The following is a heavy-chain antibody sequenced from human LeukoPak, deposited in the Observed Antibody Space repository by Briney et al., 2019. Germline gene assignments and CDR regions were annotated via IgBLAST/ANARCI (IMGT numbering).Heavy chain of an antibody. CDR2: INLNSGGT. CDR1: GYTFTGYY. V-gene: IGHV1-2*02. D-gene: IGHD3-22*01. CDR3: AILGRRITMIVADY. J-gene: IGHJ4*02. Sequence: ASVKVSCKASGYTFTGYYMHWVRQAPGQGLEWMGWINLNSGGTNYAQKFQGRVTMTRDTSISTAYMELSRLRSDDTAVYYCAILGRRITMIVADYWGQGTLVTVSS.